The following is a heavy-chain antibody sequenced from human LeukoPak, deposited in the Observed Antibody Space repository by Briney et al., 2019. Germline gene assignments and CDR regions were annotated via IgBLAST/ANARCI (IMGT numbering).Heavy chain of an antibody. CDR3: ARIKSNY. CDR2: ISCSGGNN. Sequence: SGGSLRLSCAASGFTFSSYAMHWVRQAPGKGLEWVAVISCSGGNNYYADSVKGRFTISRDNSKNTLYLQMNSLRAEDTAVYYCARIKSNYWGQGTLVTVSS. J-gene: IGHJ4*02. V-gene: IGHV3-30*04. D-gene: IGHD5/OR15-5a*01. CDR1: GFTFSSYA.